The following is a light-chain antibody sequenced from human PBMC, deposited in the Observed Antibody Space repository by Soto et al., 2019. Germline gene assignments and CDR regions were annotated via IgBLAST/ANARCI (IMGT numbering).Light chain of an antibody. V-gene: IGKV3-15*01. CDR2: GAS. CDR1: QSIMTC. CDR3: QQCHNGWT. Sequence: EIVITQSPATLSVSPGERATLSCRASQSIMTCLAWYQQKPGQAPRLLIYGASTRATGVPARFSGSGSGTEFTLTISSLQSEDFAVYYCQQCHNGWTFGQGTKVEI. J-gene: IGKJ1*01.